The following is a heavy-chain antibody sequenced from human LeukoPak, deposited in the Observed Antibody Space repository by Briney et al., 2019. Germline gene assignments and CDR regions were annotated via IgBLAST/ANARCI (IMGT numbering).Heavy chain of an antibody. CDR2: INHSGTI. CDR3: ARYCGSENYCISY. D-gene: IGHD3-10*01. J-gene: IGHJ4*01. Sequence: SETLSLTCAVYGASFSVNNWIWIRQPPGKGLEWSWEINHSGTITYKPSLKSRLTISADTSKNQFSLKLSSVTAADTAVYYCARYCGSENYCISYWGQGTLVTVSS. CDR1: GASFSVNN. V-gene: IGHV4-34*01.